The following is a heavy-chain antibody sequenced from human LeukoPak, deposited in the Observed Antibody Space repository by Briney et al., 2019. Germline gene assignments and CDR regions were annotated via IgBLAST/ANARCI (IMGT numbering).Heavy chain of an antibody. J-gene: IGHJ4*02. CDR1: GGSINTYY. CDR3: ARVRGIVATVNYFDY. Sequence: SETLSLTCTVSGGSINTYYWNWIRQPPGKGLEWIGYIYSSGSTNYNPSLKSRVTISVDTSKNQFSLKLSSVTAADTAVYYCARVRGIVATVNYFDYWGQGTVVTVSS. CDR2: IYSSGST. V-gene: IGHV4-59*01. D-gene: IGHD5-12*01.